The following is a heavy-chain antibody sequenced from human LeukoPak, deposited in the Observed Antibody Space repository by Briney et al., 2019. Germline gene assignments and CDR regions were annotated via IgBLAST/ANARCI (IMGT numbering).Heavy chain of an antibody. Sequence: SETLSLTCTVSGGSISIYYWSWIRQPPGKGLEWIGYIYYSGSTNYNPSLKSRVTISVDTSKNQFSLKLSSVTAADTAVYYCARVQEMATISGGFDYWGQGTLVTVSS. CDR2: IYYSGST. D-gene: IGHD5-24*01. CDR3: ARVQEMATISGGFDY. J-gene: IGHJ4*02. CDR1: GGSISIYY. V-gene: IGHV4-59*01.